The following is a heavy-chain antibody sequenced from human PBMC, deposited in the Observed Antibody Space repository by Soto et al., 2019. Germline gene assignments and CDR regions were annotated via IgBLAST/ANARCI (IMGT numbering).Heavy chain of an antibody. D-gene: IGHD3-10*01. CDR2: IYYSGST. CDR1: GGSVSSGSHY. J-gene: IGHJ4*02. V-gene: IGHV4-61*01. CDR3: ARGYYGSGSGGYYFDY. Sequence: QVQLQESGPGLVKPSETLSLTCTVSGGSVSSGSHYWSWIRQPPGKGLEWIGYIYYSGSTNYNPSLKSRVIMSVDTSKNQFSLKLSSVTAADTAVYYCARGYYGSGSGGYYFDYWGQGTLVTVSS.